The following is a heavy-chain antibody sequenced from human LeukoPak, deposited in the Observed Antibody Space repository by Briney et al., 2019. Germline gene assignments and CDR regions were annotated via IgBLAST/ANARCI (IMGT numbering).Heavy chain of an antibody. CDR3: ARGGGGYGYFDY. CDR1: GFTFSSYS. V-gene: IGHV3-48*04. J-gene: IGHJ4*02. Sequence: PGRSLRLSCAASGFTFSSYSMNWVRQAPGKGLEWVSFITSSSGTIYYADSVKGRFTVSRDNAKSSLYLQMNSLRVEDTAVYYCARGGGGYGYFDYWGQGTLVTVSS. CDR2: ITSSSGTI. D-gene: IGHD1-26*01.